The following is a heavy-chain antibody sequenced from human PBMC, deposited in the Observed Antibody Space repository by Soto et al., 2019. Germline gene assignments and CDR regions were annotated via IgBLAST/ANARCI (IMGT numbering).Heavy chain of an antibody. Sequence: GGLMRLFRLGSGFSFRNYPLSWERQVPGKGLEWVANIKQDGSEKYYVDSVKGRFTISRDNAKDSLSLQMNNPRVEDTAVYYCARDRRLASIFGVVGFWGQGTLVTVSS. CDR3: ARDRRLASIFGVVGF. CDR1: GFSFRNYP. D-gene: IGHD3-3*01. J-gene: IGHJ4*02. CDR2: IKQDGSEK. V-gene: IGHV3-7*01.